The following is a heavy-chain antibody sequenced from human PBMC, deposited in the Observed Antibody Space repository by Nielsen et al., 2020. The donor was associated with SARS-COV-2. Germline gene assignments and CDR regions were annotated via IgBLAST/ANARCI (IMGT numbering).Heavy chain of an antibody. CDR1: GFTFDDYA. J-gene: IGHJ6*02. D-gene: IGHD7-27*01. V-gene: IGHV3-9*01. CDR3: AKDRSAGAYYYYYGMDV. Sequence: SLKISCAASGFTFDDYAMHWVRQAPGKGLEWVSGISWNSGSIGYADSVKGRFTISRDNAKNSLYLQMNSLRAEDTALYYCAKDRSAGAYYYYYGMDVWGQGTTVTASS. CDR2: ISWNSGSI.